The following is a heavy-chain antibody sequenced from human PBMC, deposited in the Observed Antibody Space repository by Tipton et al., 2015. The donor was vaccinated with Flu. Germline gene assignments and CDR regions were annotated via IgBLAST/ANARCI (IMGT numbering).Heavy chain of an antibody. V-gene: IGHV4-38-2*02. Sequence: TLSLTCTVSGYSISSGYYWGWIRQPPGKGLEWIGSIYHSGSTYYNPSLKSRVTISVDTSKNQFSLKLSSVTAADTAVYYCASSYYGGNFFLDYWGRGTLVTVSS. J-gene: IGHJ4*02. CDR2: IYHSGST. D-gene: IGHD4-23*01. CDR1: GYSISSGYY. CDR3: ASSYYGGNFFLDY.